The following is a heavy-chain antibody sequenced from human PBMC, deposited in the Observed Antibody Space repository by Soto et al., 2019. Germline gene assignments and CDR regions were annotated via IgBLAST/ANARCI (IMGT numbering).Heavy chain of an antibody. Sequence: LRLSCAASGFTFSNAWMSWVRQAPGKGLEWVGRIKSKTDGGTTDYAAPVKGRFTISRDDSKNTLYLQMNSLKTEDTAVYYCTTDLFVVVPAAILHETVDYWGQGTLVTVSS. D-gene: IGHD2-2*02. CDR1: GFTFSNAW. J-gene: IGHJ4*02. CDR2: IKSKTDGGTT. V-gene: IGHV3-15*01. CDR3: TTDLFVVVPAAILHETVDY.